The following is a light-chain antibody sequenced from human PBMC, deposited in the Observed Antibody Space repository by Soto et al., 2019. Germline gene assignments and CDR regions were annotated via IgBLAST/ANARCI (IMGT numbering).Light chain of an antibody. CDR1: SSNVGSYKL. Sequence: HSVLTQPASVSGSPGQSLTISCTGTSSNVGSYKLVSWYQQHPGKAPKLMIFEVNKRPSGVSNRFSGSKSGNTASLTISGLKVEDEADYYCCSSGGSPTYVFGTGTKVTVL. CDR2: EVN. CDR3: CSSGGSPTYV. V-gene: IGLV2-23*02. J-gene: IGLJ1*01.